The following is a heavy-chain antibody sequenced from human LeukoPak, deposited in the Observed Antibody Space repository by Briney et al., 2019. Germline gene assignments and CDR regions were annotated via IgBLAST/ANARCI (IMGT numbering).Heavy chain of an antibody. CDR2: ISSSSSYI. V-gene: IGHV3-21*01. Sequence: AGGSLRLSCAASGFTFSSYSMNWVRQAPGKGLEWVSSISSSSSYIYYADSVKGRFTISRDNAKNSLYLQMNSLRAEDTAVYYCAAFWGSGSYRGYYYYGMDVWGQGTTVTVSS. CDR3: AAFWGSGSYRGYYYYGMDV. CDR1: GFTFSSYS. D-gene: IGHD3-10*01. J-gene: IGHJ6*02.